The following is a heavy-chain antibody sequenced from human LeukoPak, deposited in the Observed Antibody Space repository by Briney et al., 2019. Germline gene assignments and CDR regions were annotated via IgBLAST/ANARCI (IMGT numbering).Heavy chain of an antibody. J-gene: IGHJ4*02. V-gene: IGHV3-30*02. Sequence: GESLRLSCAASGFTFSSYGMHWVRQAPGKGLEWVAFIRYDGSNKYYADSVKGRFTISRDNSKNTLYLQMNSLRAEDTAVYYCVSMIVVAWGQGTLVTVSS. CDR1: GFTFSSYG. D-gene: IGHD3-22*01. CDR3: VSMIVVA. CDR2: IRYDGSNK.